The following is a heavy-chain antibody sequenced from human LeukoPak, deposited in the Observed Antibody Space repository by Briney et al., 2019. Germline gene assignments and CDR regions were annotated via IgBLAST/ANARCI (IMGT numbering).Heavy chain of an antibody. CDR2: ISSSGGTI. V-gene: IGHV3-48*03. CDR1: GFTFSSYE. J-gene: IGHJ4*02. D-gene: IGHD6-13*01. Sequence: PGGSLRLSCAASGFTFSSYEMNWVRQAPGKGLERVSYISSSGGTIYYADSVKGRFTISRDNAKNTLYLQMNSLRAEDTAVYYCARVAEAAAFDSWGQGTLVTVSS. CDR3: ARVAEAAAFDS.